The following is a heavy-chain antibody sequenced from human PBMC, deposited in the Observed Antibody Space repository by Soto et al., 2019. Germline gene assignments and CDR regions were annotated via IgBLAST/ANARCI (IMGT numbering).Heavy chain of an antibody. V-gene: IGHV3-7*03. CDR1: GFTFRSYW. J-gene: IGHJ5*01. CDR3: AREEGATVANNWFDS. Sequence: EVQVVESGGGLVQPGESLRVSCVGSGFTFRSYWMRWVRQAPGKGLEWVANIRPEGNEKYYVDSVKGRFIISRDNAKNSVFLQMNSLRVEDTAVYFCAREEGATVANNWFDSWGQGTLVTVSS. D-gene: IGHD4-17*01. CDR2: IRPEGNEK.